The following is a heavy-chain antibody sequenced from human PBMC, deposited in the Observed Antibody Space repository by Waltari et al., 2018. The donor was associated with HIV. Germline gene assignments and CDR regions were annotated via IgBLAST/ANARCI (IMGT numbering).Heavy chain of an antibody. Sequence: QMQLVQSGPEVKKPATSFQVSCKASGFTFTSSAVQWVRQARGQRLEWIGWIVVGSGNANYAQKFQERVTITRDMSTSTAYMELSSLRSEDTAVYYCAAPSDPTVTRGIFDYWGQGTMVTVSS. J-gene: IGHJ4*02. CDR1: GFTFTSSA. V-gene: IGHV1-58*01. D-gene: IGHD4-4*01. CDR2: IVVGSGNA. CDR3: AAPSDPTVTRGIFDY.